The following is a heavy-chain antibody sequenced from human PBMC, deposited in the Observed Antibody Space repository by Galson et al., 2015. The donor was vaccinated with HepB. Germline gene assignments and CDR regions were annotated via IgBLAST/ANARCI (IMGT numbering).Heavy chain of an antibody. V-gene: IGHV3-11*01. Sequence: SLRLSCAVSGLTFSDNYMSWIRQAPGKGLEWISCISSSGSTIYYADSVKGRFTISRVNAKKSLYLQMSSLTADDTAVYYCARRSPYSTSSFDYWGQGILVTVSS. CDR1: GLTFSDNY. CDR3: ARRSPYSTSSFDY. J-gene: IGHJ4*02. CDR2: ISSSGSTI. D-gene: IGHD6-13*01.